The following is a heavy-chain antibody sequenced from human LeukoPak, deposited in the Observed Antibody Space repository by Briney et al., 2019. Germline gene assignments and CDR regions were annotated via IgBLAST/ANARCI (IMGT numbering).Heavy chain of an antibody. CDR2: IYYSGST. J-gene: IGHJ4*02. CDR3: ARGSGDDYVWGSYLYYFDY. Sequence: SETLSLTCTVSGGSISSYYWSWIRQPPGKGLEWIGYIYYSGSTNYSPSLKSRVTISVDTSKNQFSLKLSSVTAADTAVYYCARGSGDDYVWGSYLYYFDYWGQGTLVTVSS. D-gene: IGHD3-16*02. CDR1: GGSISSYY. V-gene: IGHV4-59*01.